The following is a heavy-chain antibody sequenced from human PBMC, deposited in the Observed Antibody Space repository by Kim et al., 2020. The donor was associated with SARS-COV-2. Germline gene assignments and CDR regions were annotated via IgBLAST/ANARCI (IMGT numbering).Heavy chain of an antibody. Sequence: SETLSLTCAVYGGSFSGYYWSWIRQPPGKGLEWIGEINHSGSTNYNPSLKSRVTISVDTSKNQFSLKLSSVTAADTAVYYCARVRLTGYYKGLDYWGQGT. D-gene: IGHD3-9*01. CDR2: INHSGST. V-gene: IGHV4-34*01. J-gene: IGHJ4*02. CDR1: GGSFSGYY. CDR3: ARVRLTGYYKGLDY.